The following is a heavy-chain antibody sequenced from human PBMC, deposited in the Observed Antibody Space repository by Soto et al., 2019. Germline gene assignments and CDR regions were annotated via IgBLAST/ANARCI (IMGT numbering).Heavy chain of an antibody. J-gene: IGHJ4*02. D-gene: IGHD4-17*01. CDR3: ARATTVTDY. CDR2: TRNKANSHTT. V-gene: IGHV3-72*01. CDR1: GFTFSDHY. Sequence: GGSLRLSCAASGFTFSDHYMDWVRQAPGKGLEWVGRTRNKANSHTTEYAASVKGRFTISRDDSKNSLYLQMNSLKVEDTAVYYCARATTVTDYWGQGALVTVSS.